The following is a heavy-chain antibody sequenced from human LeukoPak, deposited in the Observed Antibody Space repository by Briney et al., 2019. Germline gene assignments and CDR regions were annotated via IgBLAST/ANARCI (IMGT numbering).Heavy chain of an antibody. CDR1: GYTFTSYG. CDR2: ISAYNGNT. J-gene: IGHJ5*02. V-gene: IGHV1-18*01. Sequence: ASVKVSCKASGYTFTSYGISWVRQAPGQGLEWMGWISAYNGNTNYAQKLQGRVTMTTDTSTSTAYMELSRLRSDDTAVYYCAREGETYYYDSSGQNWFDPWGQGTLVTVSS. D-gene: IGHD3-22*01. CDR3: AREGETYYYDSSGQNWFDP.